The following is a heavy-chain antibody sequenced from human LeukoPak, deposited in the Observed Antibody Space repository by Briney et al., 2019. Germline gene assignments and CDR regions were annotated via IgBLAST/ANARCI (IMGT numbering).Heavy chain of an antibody. D-gene: IGHD2-15*01. V-gene: IGHV3-20*04. CDR1: GFTLNYYG. CDR2: INWNGGST. CDR3: ARDGALVLFD. Sequence: PGGSLRLSCAASGFTLNYYGMSWVRQVPGKGLEWVSGINWNGGSTGYADSVKGRFTISRDNAKNSLYLQMNSLRAEDTAVYYCARDGALVLFDWGQGTLVTVSS. J-gene: IGHJ4*02.